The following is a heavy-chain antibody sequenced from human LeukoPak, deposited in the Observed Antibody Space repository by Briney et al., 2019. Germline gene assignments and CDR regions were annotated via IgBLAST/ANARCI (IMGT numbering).Heavy chain of an antibody. CDR3: TTKRRVDTAMGDY. J-gene: IGHJ4*02. D-gene: IGHD5-18*01. Sequence: GGSLRLSCAASGFTFSSYAVSWVRQAPGKGLEWISAISDSGDTTYYADSVKGRFTLSRDNSNNTLYLQMNSLKTEDTAVYYCTTKRRVDTAMGDYWGQGTLVTVSS. V-gene: IGHV3-23*01. CDR1: GFTFSSYA. CDR2: ISDSGDTT.